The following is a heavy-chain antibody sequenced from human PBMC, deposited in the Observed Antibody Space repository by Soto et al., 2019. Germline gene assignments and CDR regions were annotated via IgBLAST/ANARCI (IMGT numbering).Heavy chain of an antibody. CDR1: GGSFSDYK. D-gene: IGHD3-3*01. V-gene: IGHV4-34*01. Sequence: PXETLSLTCAVNGGSFSDYKWTWIRQSPGKGLEWIGEINHSGITNYNPSFKSRVTLSVDTSKNQFSLRVKSVTAADTAIYFCARGAIWSARDWFAHWGQGTPVTVSS. J-gene: IGHJ5*02. CDR3: ARGAIWSARDWFAH. CDR2: INHSGIT.